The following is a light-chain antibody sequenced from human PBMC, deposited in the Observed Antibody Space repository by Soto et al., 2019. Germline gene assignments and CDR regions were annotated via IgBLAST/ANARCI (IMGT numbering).Light chain of an antibody. CDR2: GAS. CDR1: QSVSSN. V-gene: IGKV3-15*01. CDR3: QQYIDWFRA. Sequence: EIVMTQSPATLSVSPGERATLSCRASQSVSSNLAWYRQKPGQAPRLLMYGASTRATGIPARFCGSGSGTEFTLTISSLHSEDFAVYYCQQYIDWFRAFGQGTKVEIK. J-gene: IGKJ1*01.